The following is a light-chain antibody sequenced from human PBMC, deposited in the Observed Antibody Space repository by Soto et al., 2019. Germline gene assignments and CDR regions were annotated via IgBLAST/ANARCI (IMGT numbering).Light chain of an antibody. CDR1: SSDVGGYNS. J-gene: IGLJ2*01. Sequence: QSALTQPASVSGSPGQSITISCTGTSSDVGGYNSVSWYQQHPGKAPKILIYEVSNRSSGVSNRFSGSKSGNTASLTISGLQAEDEADYYCSSYTGSNTLVFGGGTQLTVL. CDR2: EVS. V-gene: IGLV2-14*01. CDR3: SSYTGSNTLV.